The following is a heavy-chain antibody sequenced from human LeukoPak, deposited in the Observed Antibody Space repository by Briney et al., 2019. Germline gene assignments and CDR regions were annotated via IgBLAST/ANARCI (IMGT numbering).Heavy chain of an antibody. CDR1: GVSISASYW. V-gene: IGHV4-4*02. CDR3: ARHYGP. CDR2: IYHTGST. D-gene: IGHD3-16*01. J-gene: IGHJ4*02. Sequence: SETLSLTCDVSGVSISASYWWSWVRQPPGKGLEWIGEIYHTGSTNSNPSLKSRVTISVDTSKNQFSLKLNSVTATDTAVYYCARHYGPWGQGTLVTVSS.